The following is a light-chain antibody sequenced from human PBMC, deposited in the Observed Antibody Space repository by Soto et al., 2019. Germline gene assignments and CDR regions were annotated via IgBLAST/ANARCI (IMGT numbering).Light chain of an antibody. V-gene: IGKV1-12*01. CDR3: QQANSFPFT. J-gene: IGKJ1*01. CDR1: QGISSW. CDR2: TAS. Sequence: DIQMTQSPSSVSASVGDSVTISCRASQGISSWLVWYQVKPGKAPKVLIHTASSLYSGVPSRFSGSGSGTDFTLTISNLQPEESASYYCQQANSFPFTFGQGTKVEIK.